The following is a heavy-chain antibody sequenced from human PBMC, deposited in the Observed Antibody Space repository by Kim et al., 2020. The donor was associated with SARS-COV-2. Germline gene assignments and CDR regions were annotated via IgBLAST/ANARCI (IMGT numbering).Heavy chain of an antibody. V-gene: IGHV3-9*01. CDR2: ITWNSGAI. J-gene: IGHJ4*02. CDR1: GFTFDDYA. D-gene: IGHD5-18*01. Sequence: GGSLRLSCAGSGFTFDDYAMHWVRQTPGKGLEWVSGITWNSGAIAYADSVKGRFTISRDNAQNSHYLQMNNLRPEDTAMYYCAKDNEGYTYGHQHWGQGTLVTVSS. CDR3: AKDNEGYTYGHQH.